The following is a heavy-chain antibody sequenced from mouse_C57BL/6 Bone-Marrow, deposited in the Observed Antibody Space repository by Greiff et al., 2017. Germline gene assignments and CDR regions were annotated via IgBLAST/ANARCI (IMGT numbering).Heavy chain of an antibody. CDR3: ARVDGYLYYFDY. CDR1: GFTFTSYW. V-gene: IGHV1-53*01. D-gene: IGHD2-3*01. J-gene: IGHJ2*01. CDR2: INPSNGGT. Sequence: VQLQQPGTELVKPGASVKLSCKASGFTFTSYWMHWVKQRPGQGLEWIGIINPSNGGTNYNEQFKSKATLTVDKSSSTAYMQLSSLTSEDSAVYYCARVDGYLYYFDYGGQGTTLTVSS.